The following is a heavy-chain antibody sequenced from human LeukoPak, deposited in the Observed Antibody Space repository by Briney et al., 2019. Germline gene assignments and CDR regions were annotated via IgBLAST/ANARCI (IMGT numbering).Heavy chain of an antibody. D-gene: IGHD3-9*01. CDR1: GGSISSYY. CDR3: ARVGGTYYDILTGYLTWYYFDY. CDR2: IHTSGST. V-gene: IGHV4-4*07. Sequence: SETLSLTCTVSGGSISSYYWSWLRQPAGKGLEWIGRIHTSGSTNYNPSLKSRVTMSVDTSKNQFSLKLSSVTAADTAVYYCARVGGTYYDILTGYLTWYYFDYWGQGTLVTVSS. J-gene: IGHJ4*02.